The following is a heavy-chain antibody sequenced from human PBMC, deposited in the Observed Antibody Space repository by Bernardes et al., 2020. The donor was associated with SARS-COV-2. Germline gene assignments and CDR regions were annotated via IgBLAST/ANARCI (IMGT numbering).Heavy chain of an antibody. CDR3: ALPPTNYDRYGMDV. CDR1: GYTFTGYY. Sequence: ASVKVSCKASGYTFTGYYMHWVRQAPGQWLEWMGWINPNSGGTNYAQKFQGRVTMTRDTSISTAYMELSRLRSDDTAVYYCALPPTNYDRYGMDVWGQGTTVTVSS. D-gene: IGHD3-22*01. CDR2: INPNSGGT. J-gene: IGHJ6*02. V-gene: IGHV1-2*02.